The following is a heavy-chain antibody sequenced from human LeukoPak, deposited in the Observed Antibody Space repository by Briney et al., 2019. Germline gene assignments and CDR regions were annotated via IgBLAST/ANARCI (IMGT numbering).Heavy chain of an antibody. CDR1: GFTFSSHG. V-gene: IGHV3-33*01. CDR3: ARDRVSGKADYYYGMDV. J-gene: IGHJ6*02. CDR2: IWYDESNK. D-gene: IGHD1-20*01. Sequence: PGGALRLSCAASGFTFSSHGIHWVRHTPGKGLEWVVLIWYDESNKYYADSVKARFTISRDNSKSTLYLQMNSLRAEDTAVYYCARDRVSGKADYYYGMDVWGQGTTVTVSS.